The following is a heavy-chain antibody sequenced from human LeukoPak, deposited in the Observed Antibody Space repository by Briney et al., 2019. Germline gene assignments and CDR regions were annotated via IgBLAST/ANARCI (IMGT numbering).Heavy chain of an antibody. D-gene: IGHD6-13*01. V-gene: IGHV1-18*01. CDR3: VRNQGDPSSWRPEVYYYYMDV. Sequence: ASVKVSCKASGYTFTSYGISWVRQAPGQGLEWMGWISAYNGNTNYAQKLQGRVTMTTDTSTSTAYMELRSLRSDDTAVYYCVRNQGDPSSWRPEVYYYYMDVWGKGTTVTVSS. CDR2: ISAYNGNT. CDR1: GYTFTSYG. J-gene: IGHJ6*03.